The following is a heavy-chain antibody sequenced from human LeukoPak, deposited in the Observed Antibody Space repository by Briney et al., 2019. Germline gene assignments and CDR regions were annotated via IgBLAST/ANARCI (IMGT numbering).Heavy chain of an antibody. D-gene: IGHD6-19*01. CDR3: ATGYSSDWGGGNVY. J-gene: IGHJ4*02. CDR2: VNGDESST. V-gene: IGHV3-74*01. CDR1: GFTFSNYW. Sequence: QPGGSLRLSCVASGFTFSNYWMHWVRQAPGKGLVCVSRVNGDESSTDYADSVKGRFTISRDNAKNTLYLQMNSLRAEDTAVYYCATGYSSDWGGGNVYWGQGTLVTVSS.